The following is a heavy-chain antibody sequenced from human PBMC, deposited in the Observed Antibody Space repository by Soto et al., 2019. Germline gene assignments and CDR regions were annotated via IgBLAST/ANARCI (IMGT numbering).Heavy chain of an antibody. CDR1: GYTFTSYG. V-gene: IGHV1-18*01. J-gene: IGHJ4*02. CDR3: ARTGPSASTTMVVVPDY. D-gene: IGHD3-22*01. Sequence: ASVKVSCKASGYTFTSYGISWVRQAPGQGLEWMGWISAYNGNTNYAQKLQGRVTMTTDTSTSTAYMELRSLRSDDTAVYYCARTGPSASTTMVVVPDYWGQGTLVTVSS. CDR2: ISAYNGNT.